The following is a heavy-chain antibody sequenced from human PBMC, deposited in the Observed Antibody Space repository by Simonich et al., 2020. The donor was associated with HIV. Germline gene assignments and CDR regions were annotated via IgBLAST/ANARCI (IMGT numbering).Heavy chain of an antibody. Sequence: QVQLQQWGAGLLKPSETLSLTCAVYGGSFSGYYWNWISQPPGKGLDWIGEINHSESTNYNPSLKSRVTISVDTSKNQCSRKLSSVTAADTAVYYCARGSRDHYSDSSDYNPKEIYYFDYWGQGTLVTVSS. CDR1: GGSFSGYY. J-gene: IGHJ4*02. D-gene: IGHD3-22*01. V-gene: IGHV4-34*01. CDR2: INHSEST. CDR3: ARGSRDHYSDSSDYNPKEIYYFDY.